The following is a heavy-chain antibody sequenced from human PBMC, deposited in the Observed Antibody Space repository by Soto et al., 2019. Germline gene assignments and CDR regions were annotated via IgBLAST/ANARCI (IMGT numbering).Heavy chain of an antibody. CDR3: ARAPTEYIWGSYLRYFEY. Sequence: EVQMLESGGGLVQPGGSLRLSCAASGFPFSNYAMTWVRQAPGKVLEWVSGISGNTGHAFYADSVEGRFTISRDNSKNPLYLQMDNLRAEDTAVYYCARAPTEYIWGSYLRYFEYWGRGTLVTVSS. J-gene: IGHJ4*02. V-gene: IGHV3-23*01. D-gene: IGHD3-16*02. CDR1: GFPFSNYA. CDR2: ISGNTGHA.